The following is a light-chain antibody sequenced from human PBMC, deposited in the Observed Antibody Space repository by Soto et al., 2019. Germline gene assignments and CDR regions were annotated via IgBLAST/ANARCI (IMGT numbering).Light chain of an antibody. CDR3: QQYGSSPET. CDR1: QSVSSSY. J-gene: IGKJ1*01. Sequence: EIVLTQSPGTLSLSPGERATLSCRASQSVSSSYLAWYQQKPGQAPRLLIYGASSRATGIPDRFSGSGSGTDFTLTISILESEDFAVYYCQQYGSSPETFGQGTKVEIK. V-gene: IGKV3-20*01. CDR2: GAS.